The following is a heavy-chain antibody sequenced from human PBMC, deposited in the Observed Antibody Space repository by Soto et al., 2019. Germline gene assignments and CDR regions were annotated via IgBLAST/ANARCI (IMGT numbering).Heavy chain of an antibody. CDR1: GASIDSYY. CDR3: ARDRAHFDSSAYYSGLDV. V-gene: IGHV4-59*13. J-gene: IGHJ6*02. Sequence: VQLQESGPGLVKPSETLSLTCTVSGASIDSYYWNWIRQPPGKGLEWIGYIYYSGSTTYNPSLQTRVTISVDRSKNQFSLKLTSVTAADTAGYYFARDRAHFDSSAYYSGLDVWGQGTTVTVSS. D-gene: IGHD3-22*01. CDR2: IYYSGST.